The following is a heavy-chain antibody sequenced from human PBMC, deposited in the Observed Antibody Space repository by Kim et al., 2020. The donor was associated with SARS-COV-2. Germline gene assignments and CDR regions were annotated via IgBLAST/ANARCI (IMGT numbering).Heavy chain of an antibody. CDR2: INHSGST. V-gene: IGHV4-34*01. Sequence: SETLSLTCAVYGGSFSGYYWSWIRQPPGKGLEWIGEINHSGSTNYNPSLKSRVTISVDTSKNQFSLKLSSVTAADTAVYYCARVQIAVAGPEAFDIWGQGTMVTVSS. J-gene: IGHJ3*02. CDR3: ARVQIAVAGPEAFDI. D-gene: IGHD6-19*01. CDR1: GGSFSGYY.